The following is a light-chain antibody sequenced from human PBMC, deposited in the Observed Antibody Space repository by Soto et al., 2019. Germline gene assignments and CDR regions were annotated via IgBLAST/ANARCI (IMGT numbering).Light chain of an antibody. CDR2: GAS. CDR1: QSVISSY. CDR3: QQYGSARPLT. V-gene: IGKV3-20*01. Sequence: ERVMTPSPAALSVSLGDSATLSCRARQSVISSYLAWYQQKPGQSPRLLIYGASTRDTGIPDRFSGSGSGTDFTLTISRLELEDLAVYYCQQYGSARPLTFGGGTKVDI. J-gene: IGKJ4*01.